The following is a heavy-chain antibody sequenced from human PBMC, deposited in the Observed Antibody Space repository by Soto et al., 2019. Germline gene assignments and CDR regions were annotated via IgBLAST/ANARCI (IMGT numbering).Heavy chain of an antibody. Sequence: EVQLVESGGGLVQPGESLRLSCAASGLTFRSYWMHWVRQAPGKGLVWVSRINTDGSVAMYVDSVKGRFTISRDNAKQTPYLHMPSLGAEERAGYYCVKDLQLWRLDSWCQGTLVTVSS. D-gene: IGHD2-21*01. CDR2: INTDGSVA. CDR3: VKDLQLWRLDS. J-gene: IGHJ4*02. CDR1: GLTFRSYW. V-gene: IGHV3-74*03.